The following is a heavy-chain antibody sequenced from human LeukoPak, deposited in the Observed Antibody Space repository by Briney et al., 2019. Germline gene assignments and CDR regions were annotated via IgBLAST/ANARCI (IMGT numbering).Heavy chain of an antibody. D-gene: IGHD6-13*01. CDR2: ISSSSSYI. CDR1: GFTFSSYS. V-gene: IGHV3-21*01. J-gene: IGHJ5*02. CDR3: ASSAAAGTGGWFDP. Sequence: AGTLRLSCTASGFTFSSYSRNWIRQAPGKGLEWVSSISSSSSYIYYADSVKGRFTISRDNAKNSLYLQMNSLRAEDTAVYYCASSAAAGTGGWFDPRGQGTLVTVSS.